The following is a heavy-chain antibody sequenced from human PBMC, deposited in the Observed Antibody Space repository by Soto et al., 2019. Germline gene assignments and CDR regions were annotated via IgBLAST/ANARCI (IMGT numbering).Heavy chain of an antibody. V-gene: IGHV3-53*01. D-gene: IGHD1-1*01. CDR3: ATWHEREHAYDV. CDR2: LYDLDGS. CDR1: GFTIRGKKY. Sequence: DVQLVESGGGLIQPGESLRLSCAAFGFTIRGKKYVAWVRKAPGKGLEWVSALYDLDGSFYAASVKGRFTTSSDSSKTTVYLQMNDLRPDDTAVYYCATWHEREHAYDVWGQGTTVTVSS. J-gene: IGHJ3*01.